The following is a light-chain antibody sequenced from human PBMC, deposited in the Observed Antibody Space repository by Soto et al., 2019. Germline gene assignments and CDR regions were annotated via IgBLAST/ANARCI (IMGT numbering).Light chain of an antibody. Sequence: EIVFTQSPATLSLSPGERATLSCRASRSVNIYLAWYQQKPGLPPRLLIYDASTRATGIPARFSGSGAGTEFSLTISSLEPEDFAVYYCQHRAIWTVTFGQGTRLEIK. CDR3: QHRAIWTVT. V-gene: IGKV3-11*01. CDR2: DAS. CDR1: RSVNIY. J-gene: IGKJ5*01.